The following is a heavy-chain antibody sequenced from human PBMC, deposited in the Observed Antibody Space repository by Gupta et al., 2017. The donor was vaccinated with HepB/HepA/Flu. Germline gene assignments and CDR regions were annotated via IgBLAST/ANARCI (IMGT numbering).Heavy chain of an antibody. D-gene: IGHD3-22*01. CDR1: GFTFSSYA. J-gene: IGHJ4*02. CDR3: ARVRYDSSGYFNY. V-gene: IGHV3-30*04. Sequence: QVQLVESGGGVVQPGRSLRLSCAASGFTFSSYAMHWVRQAPGKGLEWVAVISYDGRNKYYADAVKGRFTISRDNSKNTLYLQMNSLRAEDTAVYYCARVRYDSSGYFNYWGQGTLVTVSS. CDR2: ISYDGRNK.